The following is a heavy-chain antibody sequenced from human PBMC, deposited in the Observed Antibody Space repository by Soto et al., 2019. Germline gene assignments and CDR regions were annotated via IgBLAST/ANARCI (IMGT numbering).Heavy chain of an antibody. CDR3: AKNLGLQDYYYYGMDV. CDR1: GFSFSSYG. V-gene: IGHV3-30*18. Sequence: LRLSCAASGFSFSSYGMHWVRQAPGKGLEWVAVIPYDGSNKYYADAVKGRFTISRDSSKNTLYLQMNSLRAEDTAVYYCAKNLGLQDYYYYGMDVWGQGTTVTVSS. D-gene: IGHD4-4*01. CDR2: IPYDGSNK. J-gene: IGHJ6*02.